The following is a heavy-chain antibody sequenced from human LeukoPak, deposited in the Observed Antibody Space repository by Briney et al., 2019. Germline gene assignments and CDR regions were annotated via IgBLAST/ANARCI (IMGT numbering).Heavy chain of an antibody. V-gene: IGHV3-74*01. D-gene: IGHD6-19*01. CDR2: INSDGSST. Sequence: PGGSLRLSCAASGFTFSSYWMHWVRQAPGKGLVWVSRINSDGSSTSYADSVKGRFTISRDNAKNSLYLQMNSLRAEDTAVYYCARDSSGWAYYYYMDVWGKGTTVTVSS. CDR1: GFTFSSYW. CDR3: ARDSSGWAYYYYMDV. J-gene: IGHJ6*03.